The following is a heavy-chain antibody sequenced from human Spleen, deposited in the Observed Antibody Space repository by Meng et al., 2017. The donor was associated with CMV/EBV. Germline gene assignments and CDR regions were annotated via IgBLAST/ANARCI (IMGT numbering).Heavy chain of an antibody. J-gene: IGHJ5*01. CDR2: INPNSGDP. CDR1: GGTFSSHA. D-gene: IGHD2-21*01. V-gene: IGHV1-2*02. CDR3: ARHGDYYSFDP. Sequence: SCKVSGGTFSSHAISWVRQAPGQGLEWMGGINPNSGDPIYEQKFQGRITVTRDTSISTVYMELTRLKSDDTAIYYCARHGDYYSFDPWGQGTLVTVSS.